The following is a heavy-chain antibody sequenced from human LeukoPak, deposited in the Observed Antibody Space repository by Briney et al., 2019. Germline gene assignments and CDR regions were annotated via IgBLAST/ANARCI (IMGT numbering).Heavy chain of an antibody. CDR2: ISYDGSNK. CDR1: GFTFSSYG. V-gene: IGHV3-30*03. Sequence: GGSLRLSCAASGFTFSSYGMHWVRQAPGKGLEWVAVISYDGSNKYYADSVKGRFTISRDNSKNTLYLQMNSLRAEDTAVYYCASINDYGDPPFDYWGQGTLVTVSS. D-gene: IGHD4-17*01. J-gene: IGHJ4*02. CDR3: ASINDYGDPPFDY.